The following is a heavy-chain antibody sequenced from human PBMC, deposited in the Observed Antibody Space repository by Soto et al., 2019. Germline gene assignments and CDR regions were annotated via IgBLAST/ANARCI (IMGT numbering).Heavy chain of an antibody. J-gene: IGHJ6*02. CDR1: GYSFTSYW. D-gene: IGHD4-17*01. V-gene: IGHV5-51*01. Sequence: ESLKISCKGSGYSFTSYWIGWVRQMPGKGLEWMGIIYPGDSYTRYSQSFQGQITISADKSITTAYLQWSSLKASDTAMYYCATFYGDYEAYWGQGTTVTVSS. CDR3: ATFYGDYEAY. CDR2: IYPGDSYT.